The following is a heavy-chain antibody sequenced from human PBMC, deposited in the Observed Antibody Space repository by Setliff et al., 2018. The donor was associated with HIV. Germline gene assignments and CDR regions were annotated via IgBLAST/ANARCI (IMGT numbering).Heavy chain of an antibody. D-gene: IGHD2-21*02. Sequence: PSETLSLTCTVSGDSVSRSNYYWAWIRQPPGKGLEWIGSIYYSGSTYYNPSLKSRVTISIDTSRNQFSLKLTSVTAADTAVYYCARQYGAVKSVVTVVAKYFPHWGQGTLVTVSS. V-gene: IGHV4-39*01. CDR3: ARQYGAVKSVVTVVAKYFPH. J-gene: IGHJ1*01. CDR2: IYYSGST. CDR1: GDSVSRSNYY.